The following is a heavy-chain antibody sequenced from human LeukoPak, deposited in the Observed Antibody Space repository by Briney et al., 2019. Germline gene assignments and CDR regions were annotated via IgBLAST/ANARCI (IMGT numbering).Heavy chain of an antibody. CDR2: ISGSGGST. CDR1: GFTFSTYA. J-gene: IGHJ4*02. D-gene: IGHD3-3*01. Sequence: GGSLRLSCAASGFTFSTYAMSWVRQAPRKGLEWVSTISGSGGSTYYADSVKGRFTISRDNSKNMLHLQMNSLRAEDTAVYYCAKDLGDFWSGYPAYWGQGTLVTVSS. V-gene: IGHV3-23*01. CDR3: AKDLGDFWSGYPAY.